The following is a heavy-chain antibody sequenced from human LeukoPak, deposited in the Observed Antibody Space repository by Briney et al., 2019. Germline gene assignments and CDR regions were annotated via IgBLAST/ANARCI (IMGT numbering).Heavy chain of an antibody. V-gene: IGHV1-2*02. CDR1: GYTFTGYY. D-gene: IGHD4-23*01. Sequence: ASVEVSCKASGYTFTGYYMHWARQAPGQGLEWMGWINPNSGDTNYAQKFQGRVTMTGDTSITTTYMELSRLRSDDTAVYYCARTDYGGNSRVGYFDYWGQGTLVTVSS. CDR2: INPNSGDT. J-gene: IGHJ4*02. CDR3: ARTDYGGNSRVGYFDY.